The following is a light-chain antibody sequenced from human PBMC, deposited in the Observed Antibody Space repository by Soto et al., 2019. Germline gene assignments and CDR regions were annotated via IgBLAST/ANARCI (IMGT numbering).Light chain of an antibody. CDR1: QSVSNNY. Sequence: EIVLTQSPGTLSLSPGERATLSCRASQSVSNNYLAWYQHKPGQAPRLVIYGASSRATGIPDRFSGSGSGTEFTLTIGRLEPEDFAVYYCQHYGSSPRTFGQGTKVDIK. V-gene: IGKV3-20*01. CDR2: GAS. CDR3: QHYGSSPRT. J-gene: IGKJ1*01.